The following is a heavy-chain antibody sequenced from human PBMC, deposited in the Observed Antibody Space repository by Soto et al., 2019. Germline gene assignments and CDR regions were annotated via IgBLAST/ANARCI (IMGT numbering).Heavy chain of an antibody. CDR1: GYTFTSYG. J-gene: IGHJ5*02. D-gene: IGHD6-13*01. Sequence: ASVKVSCKASGYTFTSYGIHWVRQAPGQRLEWMGWINAANGDTKYSPKFQGRVTITRDTSASTAYMGLSSLRSEDTAVYYCVRRHVSATGIDWFDPWGQVTVVTVAS. CDR3: VRRHVSATGIDWFDP. V-gene: IGHV1-3*01. CDR2: INAANGDT.